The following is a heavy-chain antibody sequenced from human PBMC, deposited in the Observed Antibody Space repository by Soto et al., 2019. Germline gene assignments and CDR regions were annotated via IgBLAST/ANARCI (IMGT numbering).Heavy chain of an antibody. CDR3: ARDACSGGSCHTGDWFDP. J-gene: IGHJ5*02. D-gene: IGHD2-15*01. V-gene: IGHV4-31*02. CDR1: GGSISSGGYY. CDR2: IYYSGST. Sequence: SETLSLTCTVSGGSISSGGYYWSWIRQHPGKGLEWIGYIYYSGSTYYNPSLKSRVTISVDTSKNQFSLKLSSVTAADTAVYYCARDACSGGSCHTGDWFDPWGQGTLVTV.